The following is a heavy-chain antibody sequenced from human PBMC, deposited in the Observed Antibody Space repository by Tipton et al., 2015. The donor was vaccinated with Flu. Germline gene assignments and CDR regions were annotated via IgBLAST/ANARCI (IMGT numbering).Heavy chain of an antibody. J-gene: IGHJ3*02. CDR2: IYYNGGT. D-gene: IGHD3-16*01. CDR3: ARGWGLTTTRADAFDI. CDR1: GASISSGGDY. Sequence: TLSLTCTVSGASISSGGDYWTWIRQHPGKGLEWIGFIYYNGGTRYNPSLKSRVTISMDSSRNQFSLKLSFVTAADTAVYYYARGWGLTTTRADAFDIWGQGTMVTVSS. V-gene: IGHV4-31*03.